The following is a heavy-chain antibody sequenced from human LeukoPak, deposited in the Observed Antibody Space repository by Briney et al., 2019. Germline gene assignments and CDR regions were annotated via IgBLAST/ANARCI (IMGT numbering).Heavy chain of an antibody. CDR3: AARSGYYYPP. D-gene: IGHD3-22*01. V-gene: IGHV4-39*07. CDR1: GGSISSSSYY. CDR2: IYYSGST. Sequence: KASETLSLTCTVSGGSISSSSYYWGWIRQPPGKGLEWIGSIYYSGSTHYNPSLKSRVTISVDTSKNQFSLKLSSVTAADTAVYYCAARSGYYYPPRGQGTLVTVSS. J-gene: IGHJ5*02.